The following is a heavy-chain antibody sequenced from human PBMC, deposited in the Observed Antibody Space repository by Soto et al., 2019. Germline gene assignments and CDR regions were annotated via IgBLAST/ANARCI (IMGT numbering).Heavy chain of an antibody. CDR3: ARDGDYYDGSARDSGFYYYGMDV. CDR2: IGTIFGTA. V-gene: IGHV1-69*06. CDR1: GGTVSSYA. Sequence: SGKVSGKASGGTVSSYAVSWERQAPGQGLERLGGIGTIFGTAIHAQKIQGRDTITADKSTSTAYRELTSLRSEDTAVYYCARDGDYYDGSARDSGFYYYGMDVWGQGTTVTVSS. J-gene: IGHJ6*02. D-gene: IGHD3-22*01.